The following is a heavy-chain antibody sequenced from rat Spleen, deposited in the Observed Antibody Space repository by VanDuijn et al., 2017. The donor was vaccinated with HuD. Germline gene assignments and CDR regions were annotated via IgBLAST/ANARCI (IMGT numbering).Heavy chain of an antibody. CDR3: ARRHYGYTDYFDY. J-gene: IGHJ2*01. CDR2: ISFDGSHT. CDR1: GFTFSNSG. Sequence: EVQLVESGGGLVQPGRSLKLSCAASGFTFSNSGMAWVCQAPTKGLEWVATISFDGSHTYYRDSVKGRFTISRANAKSTLSLQMDSLRSEDTATYYCARRHYGYTDYFDYWGQGVMVTVSS. V-gene: IGHV5-29*01. D-gene: IGHD1-9*01.